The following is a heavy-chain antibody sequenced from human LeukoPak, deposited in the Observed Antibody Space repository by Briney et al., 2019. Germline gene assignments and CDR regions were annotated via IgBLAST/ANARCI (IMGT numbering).Heavy chain of an antibody. V-gene: IGHV3-74*01. J-gene: IGHJ6*03. D-gene: IGHD6-13*01. CDR1: GFTFSSYW. CDR2: INSDGSST. CDR3: VRSAAAGFSYYSYYLDV. Sequence: GGSLRLSCAASGFTFSSYWIHWVRQAPGKGLVWVSRINSDGSSTTYADSVKGRFTISRDNAKNTLYLQMNSLRAEDTAVYYRVRSAAAGFSYYSYYLDVWGKGTTVTIFS.